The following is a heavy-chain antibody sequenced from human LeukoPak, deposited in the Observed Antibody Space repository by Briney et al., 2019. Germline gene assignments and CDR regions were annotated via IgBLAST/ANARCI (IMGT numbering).Heavy chain of an antibody. J-gene: IGHJ4*02. CDR2: IYHSGST. CDR3: AGQYYDGSGSYYFDY. V-gene: IGHV4-4*02. Sequence: SETLSLTCAVSGGSISSSNWWSWVRQPPGKGLEWIGEIYHSGSTNYNPSLKSRVTISVDKSRNQFSLNLSSVTAADTAVYYCAGQYYDGSGSYYFDYWGQGTLVTVSS. CDR1: GGSISSSNW. D-gene: IGHD3-22*01.